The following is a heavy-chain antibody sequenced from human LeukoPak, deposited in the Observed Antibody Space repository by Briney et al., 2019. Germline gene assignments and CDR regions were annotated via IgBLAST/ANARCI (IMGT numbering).Heavy chain of an antibody. J-gene: IGHJ5*02. D-gene: IGHD1-1*01. CDR2: IYYSGST. CDR1: GGSISTYY. Sequence: SETLSLTCTVSGGSISTYYWSWIRQPPGKGLEWIGYIYYSGSTNYNPSLKSRITISVDTSRNQFSLKLSSVTAADTAVYYCAREGTSGTHLNWFDPWGQGTLVTVSS. CDR3: AREGTSGTHLNWFDP. V-gene: IGHV4-59*01.